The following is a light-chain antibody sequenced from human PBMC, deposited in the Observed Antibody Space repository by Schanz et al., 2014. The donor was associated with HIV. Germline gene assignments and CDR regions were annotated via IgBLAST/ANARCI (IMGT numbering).Light chain of an antibody. J-gene: IGKJ1*01. CDR2: GAS. V-gene: IGKV3D-15*01. CDR3: QQYDRSSWT. Sequence: EIVMTQSPTTLSVSPGERATLSCRASQSVRSDLAWYQQKPGQAPRLLIYGASSRATGIPDRFSGSGSGTDFTLTISRLEPDDFATYYCQQYDRSSWTFGLGTKVETK. CDR1: QSVRSD.